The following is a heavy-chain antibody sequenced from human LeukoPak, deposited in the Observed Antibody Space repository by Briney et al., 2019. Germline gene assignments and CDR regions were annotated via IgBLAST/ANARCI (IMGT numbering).Heavy chain of an antibody. J-gene: IGHJ4*02. CDR3: ARIYSGSGSYYFDY. D-gene: IGHD3-10*01. V-gene: IGHV3-7*01. Sequence: PGGSLRLSCAASGFTFTTYWMSWVRQAPGKGLEWVANIKQDGSEKFYVDSVKGRFTISRDNAKNSLYLQMNSLRAEDTAVYYCARIYSGSGSYYFDYWGQGTLVTVSS. CDR1: GFTFTTYW. CDR2: IKQDGSEK.